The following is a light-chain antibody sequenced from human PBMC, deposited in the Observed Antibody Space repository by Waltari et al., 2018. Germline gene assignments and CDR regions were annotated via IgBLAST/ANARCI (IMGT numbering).Light chain of an antibody. V-gene: IGKV3-20*01. CDR1: QSVSSSY. CDR2: GAS. CDR3: QQYGNSRGS. J-gene: IGKJ2*03. Sequence: EIVLTQSPGTLSLSPGEGATLSCRASQSVSSSYLAWYQKDPGQAPGPLIYGASNRATDIPDRFTGSGSGTDFTLTINRLEPEDFAVYYCQQYGNSRGSFGQGTKLEIK.